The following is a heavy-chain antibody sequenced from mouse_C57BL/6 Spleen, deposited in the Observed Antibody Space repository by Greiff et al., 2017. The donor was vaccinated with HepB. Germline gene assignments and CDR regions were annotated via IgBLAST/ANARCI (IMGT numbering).Heavy chain of an antibody. CDR3: ARSYYCSGRYWYFDV. CDR2: FHPYNDDT. CDR1: GYTFTTYP. D-gene: IGHD1-1*01. V-gene: IGHV1-47*01. J-gene: IGHJ1*03. Sequence: VMLVESGAELVKPGASVKMSCKASGYTFTTYPIEWMKQNHGKSLEWIGNFHPYNDDTKYNEKFKGKATLTVEKSSSTVYLELSRLTSDDSAVYYCARSYYCSGRYWYFDVWGTGTTVTVSS.